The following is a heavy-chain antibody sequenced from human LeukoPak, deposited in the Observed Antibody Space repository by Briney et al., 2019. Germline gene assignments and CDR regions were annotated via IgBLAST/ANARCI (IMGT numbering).Heavy chain of an antibody. J-gene: IGHJ4*02. CDR3: ARKSFSNTFD. CDR1: GFIVSSNY. V-gene: IGHV3-53*01. D-gene: IGHD3-3*02. CDR2: IHSGGRT. Sequence: GGSLRLSCAASGFIVSSNYMGWVRQAPGKGLEWVSVIHSGGRTYYADSVKGRFTISTDNSKNTLYLQMNSLRAEDTAVYYCARKSFSNTFDWGQGTLVTVSS.